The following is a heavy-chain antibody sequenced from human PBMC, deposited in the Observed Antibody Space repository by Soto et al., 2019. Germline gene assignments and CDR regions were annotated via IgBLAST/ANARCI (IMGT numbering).Heavy chain of an antibody. Sequence: QVQLQESGPGLVKPSQTLSLTCTVSGGSISSGGYHWSWIRQHPGKGLEWIGYIYYSGSTSYNPSLNTRVTISVDTSKNQFSLKLRSVTAAATAVYYCARAVHHWRQGTLVTVSS. CDR2: IYYSGST. CDR3: ARAVHH. V-gene: IGHV4-31*03. J-gene: IGHJ1*01. CDR1: GGSISSGGYH.